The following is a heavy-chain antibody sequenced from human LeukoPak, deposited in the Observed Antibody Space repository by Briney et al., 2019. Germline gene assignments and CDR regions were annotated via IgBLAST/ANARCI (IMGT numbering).Heavy chain of an antibody. CDR1: GGSITSGDYY. V-gene: IGHV4-30-4*08. J-gene: IGHJ4*02. CDR3: AREGEAAMVDY. D-gene: IGHD5-18*01. CDR2: IYYIGNT. Sequence: SETLSLTCTVSGGSITSGDYYWSWIRQTPGKGLEWIGYIYYIGNTYYNPSLKSRVTISVDKSKNQFSLKLSSVTAADTAVYYCAREGEAAMVDYWGQGTLVTVSS.